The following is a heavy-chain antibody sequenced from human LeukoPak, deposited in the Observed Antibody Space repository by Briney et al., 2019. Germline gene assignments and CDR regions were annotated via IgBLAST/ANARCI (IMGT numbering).Heavy chain of an antibody. CDR2: IRIKASGGTI. D-gene: IGHD5-18*01. J-gene: IGHJ4*02. CDR1: GFTFGDYA. Sequence: PGGSLRLSCTASGFTFGDYAMSWFRQAPGRGLEWVSSIRIKASGGTITYAASVKGRFTISRDDSKSIAYLQMNSLKTEDTAVYYCSRGYTYGPDYWGQGTLVTVSS. CDR3: SRGYTYGPDY. V-gene: IGHV3-49*03.